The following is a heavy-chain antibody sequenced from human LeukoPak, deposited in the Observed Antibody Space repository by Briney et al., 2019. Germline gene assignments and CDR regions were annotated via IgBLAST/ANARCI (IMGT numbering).Heavy chain of an antibody. J-gene: IGHJ6*04. CDR2: ISSSSSYI. D-gene: IGHD3-16*02. CDR3: AREVDIYDYVWGGYRHVTGGMDV. CDR1: GFTFSSYS. V-gene: IGHV3-21*01. Sequence: GGSLRLSCAASGFTFSSYSMNWVRQAPGKGLEWVSSISSSSSYIYYADSVKGRFTISRDNAKNSLYLQMNSLRAEDTAVYYCAREVDIYDYVWGGYRHVTGGMDVWGKGTTVTVSS.